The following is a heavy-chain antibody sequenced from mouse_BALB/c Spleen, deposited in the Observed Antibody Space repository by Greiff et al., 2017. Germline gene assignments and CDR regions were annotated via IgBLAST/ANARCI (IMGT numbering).Heavy chain of an antibody. V-gene: IGHV1-15*01. CDR3: TGGPITTVVEGDFDY. CDR1: GYTFTDYE. D-gene: IGHD1-1*01. CDR2: IDPETGGT. Sequence: QVQLKQSGAELVRPGASVTLSCKASGYTFTDYEMHWVKQTPVHGLEWIGAIDPETGGTAYNQKFKGKATLTADKSSSTAYMELRSLTSEDSAVYYCTGGPITTVVEGDFDYWGQGTTLTVSS. J-gene: IGHJ2*01.